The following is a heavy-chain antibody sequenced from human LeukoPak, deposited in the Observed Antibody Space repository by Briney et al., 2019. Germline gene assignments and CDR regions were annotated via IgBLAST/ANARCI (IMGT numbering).Heavy chain of an antibody. J-gene: IGHJ4*02. CDR1: GGSISSGGYY. Sequence: SETLSLTCTVSGGSISSGGYYWSWIRQHPGKGLEWIGYIYYSGSTYYNPSLKSRVTISVDTSKNQFSLKPSSVTAADTAVYYCARGYPTYYYDSSGYYFDYWGQGTLVTVSS. CDR3: ARGYPTYYYDSSGYYFDY. V-gene: IGHV4-31*03. D-gene: IGHD3-22*01. CDR2: IYYSGST.